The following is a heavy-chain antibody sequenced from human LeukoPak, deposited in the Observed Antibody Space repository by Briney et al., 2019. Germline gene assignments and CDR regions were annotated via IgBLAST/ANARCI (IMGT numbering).Heavy chain of an antibody. CDR1: GFTFSSYG. Sequence: PGGSLRLSCAASGFTFSSYGMHWVRQAPGKGREWGAVIRYDGSNKYYADSVKGRFTISRDNSKNTLYLQMNSLRAEDTAVYYCAKDLGYCSGGSCPPSHYWGQGTLVTVSS. CDR2: IRYDGSNK. D-gene: IGHD2-15*01. V-gene: IGHV3-30*02. CDR3: AKDLGYCSGGSCPPSHY. J-gene: IGHJ4*02.